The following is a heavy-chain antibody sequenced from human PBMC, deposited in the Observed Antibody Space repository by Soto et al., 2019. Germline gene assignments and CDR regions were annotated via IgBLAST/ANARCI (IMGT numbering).Heavy chain of an antibody. V-gene: IGHV3-30*18. Sequence: QVQLVESGGGVVQPGRSLSLSCVVSGFTFTNYGMHWVRQAPGKGLEGVATISYDGSNKYYADSVKGRFTISRDNSKNTVYLQVNSLRDEDTAVYYCAKAERYCNGGACYYEYWGQGALVTVSS. J-gene: IGHJ4*02. CDR2: ISYDGSNK. CDR3: AKAERYCNGGACYYEY. CDR1: GFTFTNYG. D-gene: IGHD2-15*01.